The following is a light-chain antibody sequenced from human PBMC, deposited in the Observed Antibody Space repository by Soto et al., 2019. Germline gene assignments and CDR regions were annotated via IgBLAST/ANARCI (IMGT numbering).Light chain of an antibody. J-gene: IGKJ1*01. CDR3: QQYNSYSET. V-gene: IGKV1-5*01. CDR1: QSISSW. Sequence: DIQMTQSPSTLSASVGDRVTMTCRASQSISSWVAWYQQKPGKAPKLLIYDASSLESGVPSRFSGSGSGTEFTLTISSLQPDDFATYYCQQYNSYSETFGQGTKVDIK. CDR2: DAS.